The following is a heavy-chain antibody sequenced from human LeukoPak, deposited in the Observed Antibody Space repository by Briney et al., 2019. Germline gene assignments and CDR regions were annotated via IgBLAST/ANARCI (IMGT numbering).Heavy chain of an antibody. CDR3: ARAGRGYDFWSGYSNFDY. CDR1: GFTFSNAW. J-gene: IGHJ4*02. D-gene: IGHD3-3*01. Sequence: GGSLRLSCAASGFTFSNAWMSWVRQAPGKGLEWVANIKQDGTEKYYVDSVKGRFTISRDNAKNSLYLQMNSLRAEDTAVYYCARAGRGYDFWSGYSNFDYWGQGTLVTVSS. V-gene: IGHV3-7*01. CDR2: IKQDGTEK.